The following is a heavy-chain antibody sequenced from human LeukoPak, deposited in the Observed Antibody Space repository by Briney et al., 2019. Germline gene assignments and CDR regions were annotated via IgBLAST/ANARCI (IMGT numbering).Heavy chain of an antibody. CDR3: ARRHSSTYFFEY. CDR1: GYSFTSYW. Sequence: GESLKISCKGSGYSFTSYWIGWVRQMPGKGLEWMGSIYPGDSDTRYSPSFQGQVTISADKSVSTAYLQWSSLQASDSALYYCARRHSSTYFFEYWGQGTLVTVSS. CDR2: IYPGDSDT. D-gene: IGHD6-13*01. V-gene: IGHV5-51*01. J-gene: IGHJ4*02.